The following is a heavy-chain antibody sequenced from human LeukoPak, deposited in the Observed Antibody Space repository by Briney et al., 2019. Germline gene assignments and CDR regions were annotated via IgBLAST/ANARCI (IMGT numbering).Heavy chain of an antibody. CDR2: ISPNSGGT. CDR1: GYTFTDYY. J-gene: IGHJ4*02. D-gene: IGHD3-3*02. CDR3: ARDISWSFDF. Sequence: ASMKVSCKASGYTFTDYYIHWVRQAPGQGLEWMGWISPNSGGTKYAQKFQGRVNMTRDTSITTTYMELSKLRSDDTAVYYCARDISWSFDFWGQGTLVTVSS. V-gene: IGHV1-2*02.